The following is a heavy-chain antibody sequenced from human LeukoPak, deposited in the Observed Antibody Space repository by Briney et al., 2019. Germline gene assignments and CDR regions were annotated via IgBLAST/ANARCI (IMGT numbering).Heavy chain of an antibody. Sequence: GASVKVSCKASGYTFTSYGISWVRQAPGQGRECMGWISAYNGNTNYAQKLQGRVTMTPDTSTSTAYMELRCLRSDDTAVYYCARVRGYYDSSCYSYAGWGQGTLVTVSS. J-gene: IGHJ4*02. CDR3: ARVRGYYDSSCYSYAG. CDR1: GYTFTSYG. D-gene: IGHD3-22*01. CDR2: ISAYNGNT. V-gene: IGHV1-18*01.